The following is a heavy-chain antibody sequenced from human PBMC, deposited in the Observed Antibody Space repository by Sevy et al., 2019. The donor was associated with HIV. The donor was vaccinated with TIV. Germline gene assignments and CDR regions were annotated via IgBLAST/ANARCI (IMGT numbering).Heavy chain of an antibody. Sequence: GRSLRLSCAASGFTFSPYWMSWVRQAPGKGLEWVANIRPDGSDKYYVDSVKGRFTISRDNAKNSLYLQMHSLRADDTAMYYCARGVGLDCWGQGALVTVSS. D-gene: IGHD1-26*01. J-gene: IGHJ4*02. CDR2: IRPDGSDK. CDR3: ARGVGLDC. CDR1: GFTFSPYW. V-gene: IGHV3-7*01.